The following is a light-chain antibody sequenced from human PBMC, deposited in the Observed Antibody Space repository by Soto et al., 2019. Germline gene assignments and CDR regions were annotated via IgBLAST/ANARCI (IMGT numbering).Light chain of an antibody. CDR1: NIGARS. Sequence: SYELTQPPSVSVAPGQTARITCGGNNIGARSVHWYHQRPGQAPVLVVYDGSVRPSGIPGRFSGSNSGNTATLTIKWVEAGDEGDYYCQVRDSRSDQEIFGGGTKVTVL. CDR2: DGS. J-gene: IGLJ1*01. V-gene: IGLV3-21*02. CDR3: QVRDSRSDQEI.